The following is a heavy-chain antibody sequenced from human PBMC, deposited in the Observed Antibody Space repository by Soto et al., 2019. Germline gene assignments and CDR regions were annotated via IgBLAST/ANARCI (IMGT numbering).Heavy chain of an antibody. V-gene: IGHV1-3*05. J-gene: IGHJ4*01. CDR3: ARAVAVPADFDY. Sequence: QVQLVQSGAEEKKPGASVKVSCKASGYTFTSYAMHCVRQAPGQRLEWMGWINAGNGNTKYSQKFQGRVTITRGTSARTAYMELSSLRSEDTAVYYCARAVAVPADFDYWGHGTLVTVSS. CDR1: GYTFTSYA. D-gene: IGHD6-19*01. CDR2: INAGNGNT.